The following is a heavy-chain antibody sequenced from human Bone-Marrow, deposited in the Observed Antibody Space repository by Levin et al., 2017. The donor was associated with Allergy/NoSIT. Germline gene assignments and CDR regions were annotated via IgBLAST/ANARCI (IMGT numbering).Heavy chain of an antibody. CDR1: GFTFSSYA. CDR2: ISYDGSNK. V-gene: IGHV3-30-3*01. CDR3: ARVIHADY. Sequence: PGGSLRLSCAASGFTFSSYAMHWVRQAPGKGLEWVAVISYDGSNKYYADSVKGRFTISRDNSKNTLYLQMNSLRAEDTAVYYCARVIHADYWGQGTLVTVSS. J-gene: IGHJ4*02.